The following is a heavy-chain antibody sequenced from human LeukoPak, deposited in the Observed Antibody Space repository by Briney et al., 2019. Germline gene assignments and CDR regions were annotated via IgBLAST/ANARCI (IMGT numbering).Heavy chain of an antibody. Sequence: GESLKISCKGSGYSFTSYWIGWVRQMPGKGLEWMGIIYPGDSDTRYSPSFQGQVTIPADKSISTAYLQWSSLKASDTAMYYCARQAYDADGNYYGMDVWGQGTTVTVSS. CDR1: GYSFTSYW. CDR3: ARQAYDADGNYYGMDV. J-gene: IGHJ6*02. CDR2: IYPGDSDT. V-gene: IGHV5-51*01. D-gene: IGHD1-1*01.